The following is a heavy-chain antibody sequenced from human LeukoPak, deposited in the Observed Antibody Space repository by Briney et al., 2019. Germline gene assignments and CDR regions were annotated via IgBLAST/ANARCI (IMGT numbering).Heavy chain of an antibody. Sequence: PGGSLRLSCAASGFTFSSYGMYWVRQAPGKGLEWVAVIWYDGSDKYYADSVKGRFTISRDNAKNTLFLQMNSLRAEDTAVYYCARDLSFSPDHWGQGTLVTVSS. CDR3: ARDLSFSPDH. CDR1: GFTFSSYG. CDR2: IWYDGSDK. V-gene: IGHV3-33*07. J-gene: IGHJ4*02.